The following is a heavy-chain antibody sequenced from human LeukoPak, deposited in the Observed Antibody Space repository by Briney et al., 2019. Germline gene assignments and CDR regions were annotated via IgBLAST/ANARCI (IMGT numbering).Heavy chain of an antibody. D-gene: IGHD3-3*02. Sequence: SETLSLTCTVSGGSINSNSHHWGWIRQPPGKGLEWIGSMYYNGYTYYNPSLKSRVTMSVDTSKNQFSLKLNSVTAADTAVYYCAADLQAFAFDIWGQGTMVTVSS. J-gene: IGHJ3*02. CDR2: MYYNGYT. CDR3: AADLQAFAFDI. CDR1: GGSINSNSHH. V-gene: IGHV4-39*07.